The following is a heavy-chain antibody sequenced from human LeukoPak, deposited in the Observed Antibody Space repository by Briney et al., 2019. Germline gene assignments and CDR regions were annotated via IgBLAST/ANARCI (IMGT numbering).Heavy chain of an antibody. J-gene: IGHJ5*02. CDR1: GGSISSSSYY. CDR3: ARPYPMSSGYYYPPSWFDP. V-gene: IGHV4-39*01. Sequence: SETLSLTCTVSGGSISSSSYYWGWIRQPPGKGLEWIGSIYYSGSTYYNLSLKSRVTISVDTSKNQFSLKLSSVTAADTAVYYCARPYPMSSGYYYPPSWFDPWGQGTLVTVSS. D-gene: IGHD3-22*01. CDR2: IYYSGST.